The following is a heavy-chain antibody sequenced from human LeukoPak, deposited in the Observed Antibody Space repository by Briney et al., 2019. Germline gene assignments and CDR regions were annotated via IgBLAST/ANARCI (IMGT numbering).Heavy chain of an antibody. CDR2: IYTSGST. CDR3: ARDSTGYCSSTSCYARGQYYYYYMDV. V-gene: IGHV4-4*07. CDR1: GGSISSYY. J-gene: IGHJ6*03. D-gene: IGHD2-2*01. Sequence: SETPSLTCTVSGGSISSYYWSWIRQPAGKGLEWIGRIYTSGSTNYNPSLKSRVTMSVDTSKNQFSLKLSSVTAADTAVYYCARDSTGYCSSTSCYARGQYYYYYMDVWGKGTTVTVSS.